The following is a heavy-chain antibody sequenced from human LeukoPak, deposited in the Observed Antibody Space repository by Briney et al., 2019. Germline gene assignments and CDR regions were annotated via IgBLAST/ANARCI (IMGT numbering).Heavy chain of an antibody. CDR1: GYTLTKLS. V-gene: IGHV1-24*01. CDR3: ATPYDFPRYGMDV. J-gene: IGHJ6*02. CDR2: FDPKDGET. D-gene: IGHD2/OR15-2a*01. Sequence: ASVKVSCKVSGYTLTKLSMHWVRQAPGKGLEWMGGFDPKDGETMYAQKFQGRVTMTEDTSTDTAYMELSSLRSEDTAVYYCATPYDFPRYGMDVWGQGTTVTVSS.